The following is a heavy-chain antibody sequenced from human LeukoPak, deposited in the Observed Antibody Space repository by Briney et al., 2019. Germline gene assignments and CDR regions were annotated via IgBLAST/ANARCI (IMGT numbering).Heavy chain of an antibody. V-gene: IGHV3-53*01. D-gene: IGHD4-4*01. J-gene: IGHJ4*02. CDR2: IYSGGST. Sequence: GSLRLSCAASGFTVSSNYMSWVRQAPGKGLEWVSVIYSGGSTYYADSVKGRFTISRDNSKNTLYLQMNSLRAADTAVYYCARYSSSLHPDYWGQGTLVTVSS. CDR1: GFTVSSNY. CDR3: ARYSSSLHPDY.